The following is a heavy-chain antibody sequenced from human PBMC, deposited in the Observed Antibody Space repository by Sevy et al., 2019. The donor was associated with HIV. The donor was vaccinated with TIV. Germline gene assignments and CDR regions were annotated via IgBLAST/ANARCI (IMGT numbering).Heavy chain of an antibody. CDR3: ARKGHSGYDTNRSFYYFDY. J-gene: IGHJ4*02. D-gene: IGHD5-12*01. CDR2: IYYSGST. Sequence: SETLSLTCTVSGGSISSSSYYWGWIRQPPGKGLEWIGSIYYSGSTYYNPSLKSRVTISVDTSKNQFSLKLSSVTAADTAVYYCARKGHSGYDTNRSFYYFDYWGQGTLVTVSS. CDR1: GGSISSSSYY. V-gene: IGHV4-39*01.